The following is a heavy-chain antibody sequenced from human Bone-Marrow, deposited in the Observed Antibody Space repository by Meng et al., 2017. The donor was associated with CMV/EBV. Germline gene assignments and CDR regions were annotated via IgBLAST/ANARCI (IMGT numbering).Heavy chain of an antibody. CDR3: AREEGYGDYRYNWFDP. V-gene: IGHV4-34*01. Sequence: SETLSLTCAVYGGSFSGYYWSWIRQPPGKGLEWIGEINHSGSTNYNPSLKSRVTISVDTSKNQFSLKLSSVTAADTAVYYCAREEGYGDYRYNWFDPWGQGSLVTVSS. CDR1: GGSFSGYY. J-gene: IGHJ5*02. D-gene: IGHD4-17*01. CDR2: INHSGST.